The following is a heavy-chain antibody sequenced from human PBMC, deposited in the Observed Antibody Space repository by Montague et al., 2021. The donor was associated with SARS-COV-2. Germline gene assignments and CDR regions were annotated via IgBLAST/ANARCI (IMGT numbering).Heavy chain of an antibody. CDR3: ARDRGGYEPIFFDF. J-gene: IGHJ4*02. CDR2: ISVGSGPI. Sequence: SLRLSCAASGFTFSSYEMNWVRQVPGKGLEWVSFISVGSGPIFYADSVKGRFTISRDDAKSPLYLQMNSLGAEDTAFYYCARDRGGYEPIFFDFWGQGALVTVSS. V-gene: IGHV3-48*03. CDR1: GFTFSSYE. D-gene: IGHD5-12*01.